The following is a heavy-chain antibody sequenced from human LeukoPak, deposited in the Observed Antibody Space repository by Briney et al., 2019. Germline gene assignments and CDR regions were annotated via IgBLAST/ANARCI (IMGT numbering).Heavy chain of an antibody. D-gene: IGHD1-20*01. Sequence: SSETLSLTCTVSGGSISSYYWSWIRQPPGKGLEGIGYIYNSGSTKYNPSLKSRVTISLDPSKNQFSLKLSSVTAADSAVYYCARGRYNWNDVQYWGQGTLVTVSS. V-gene: IGHV4-59*12. CDR2: IYNSGST. J-gene: IGHJ4*02. CDR1: GGSISSYY. CDR3: ARGRYNWNDVQY.